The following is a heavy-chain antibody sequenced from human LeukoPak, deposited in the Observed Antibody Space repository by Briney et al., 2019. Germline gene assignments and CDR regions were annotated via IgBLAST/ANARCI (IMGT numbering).Heavy chain of an antibody. CDR3: AKDDAWLRFGE. J-gene: IGHJ4*02. V-gene: IGHV1-69*06. Sequence: SVKVSCKASGGTFSSYAISWVRQAPGQGLEWMGGIIPIFGTANYAQKFQGRVTITADKSTSTAYMELSSLRSEDTAVYYCAKDDAWLRFGEWSQGTLVTVSS. CDR2: IIPIFGTA. D-gene: IGHD3-10*01. CDR1: GGTFSSYA.